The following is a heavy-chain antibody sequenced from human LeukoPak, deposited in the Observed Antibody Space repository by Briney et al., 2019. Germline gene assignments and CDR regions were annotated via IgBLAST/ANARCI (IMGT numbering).Heavy chain of an antibody. CDR1: GGSISSSSYY. J-gene: IGHJ4*02. CDR2: IYYSGST. CDR3: ARHVRGTTRNYYFDY. D-gene: IGHD1-1*01. Sequence: SETLSLTCTVSGGSISSSSYYWGWIHQPPGKGLEWIGSIYYSGSTYYNPSLKSRVTISVDTSKNQFSLKLSSVTAADTAVYYCARHVRGTTRNYYFDYWGQGTLVTVSS. V-gene: IGHV4-39*01.